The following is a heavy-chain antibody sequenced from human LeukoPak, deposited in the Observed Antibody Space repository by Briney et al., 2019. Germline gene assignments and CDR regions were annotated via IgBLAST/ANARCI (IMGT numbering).Heavy chain of an antibody. J-gene: IGHJ4*02. Sequence: SVKVSCKASGGTFSSYAISWVRQAPGQGLEWMGGIIPIFGTANYAQKFQGRVTITTDESTSTAYMELSSLRSEDTAVYYCARGAGSYGSTEFDYWGQGTLVTVSS. D-gene: IGHD5-18*01. CDR3: ARGAGSYGSTEFDY. V-gene: IGHV1-69*05. CDR1: GGTFSSYA. CDR2: IIPIFGTA.